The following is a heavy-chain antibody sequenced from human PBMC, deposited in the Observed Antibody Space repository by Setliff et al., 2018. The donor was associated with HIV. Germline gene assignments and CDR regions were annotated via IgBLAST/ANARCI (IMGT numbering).Heavy chain of an antibody. J-gene: IGHJ6*03. V-gene: IGHV1-8*02. CDR2: MNPNSGNT. Sequence: ASVKVSCKASGYSFTSYAISWVRQAPGQGLEWMGWMNPNSGNTGYAQKFQGRVTMTEDPSTDTAYMELSSLRSEDTAVYYCATHGPYSSSWPYYYYMDVWGRGTTVTVSS. D-gene: IGHD6-13*01. CDR3: ATHGPYSSSWPYYYYMDV. CDR1: GYSFTSYA.